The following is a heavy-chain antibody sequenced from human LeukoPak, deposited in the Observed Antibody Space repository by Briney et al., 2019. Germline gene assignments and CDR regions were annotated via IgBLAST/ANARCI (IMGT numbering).Heavy chain of an antibody. CDR2: IYYSGST. D-gene: IGHD3-10*01. J-gene: IGHJ4*02. CDR3: ARSHREYFFDY. Sequence: SETLSLTCTVSGGFSSSYYWTWIRQPPGKGLEWIGYIYYSGSTNYNPSLKSRATISLDTSKKQFSLELSSVIAADTAVYCCARSHREYFFDYWGQGSLVTVSS. CDR1: GGFSSSYY. V-gene: IGHV4-59*08.